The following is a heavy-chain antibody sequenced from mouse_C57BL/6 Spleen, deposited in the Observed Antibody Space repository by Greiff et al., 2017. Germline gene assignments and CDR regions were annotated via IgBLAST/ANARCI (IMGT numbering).Heavy chain of an antibody. V-gene: IGHV6-6*01. CDR1: GFTFSDAW. J-gene: IGHJ1*03. CDR3: TLGYGSSYWYFDV. D-gene: IGHD1-1*01. CDR2: IRNKANNHAT. Sequence: EVKLVESGGGLVQPGGSMKLSCAASGFTFSDAWMDWVRQSPEKGLEWVAEIRNKANNHATYYAESVKGRFTISRDDSKSSVYLQMNSLRAEDTGIYYCTLGYGSSYWYFDVWGTGTTVTVSS.